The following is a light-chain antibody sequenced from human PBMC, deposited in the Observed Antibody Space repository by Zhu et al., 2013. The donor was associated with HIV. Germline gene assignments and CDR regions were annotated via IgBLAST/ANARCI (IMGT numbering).Light chain of an antibody. Sequence: QSVLTQPPSVSGTPGQRVTISCSGSSSNIGTNYVYWYQQLPGTAPKLLIYNNINRPSGVPDRFSGSKSGTSASLAITGLQADDEADYYCQSYDSSLSGSVVFGGGSKLTVL. CDR2: NNI. V-gene: IGLV1-40*01. J-gene: IGLJ2*01. CDR1: SSNIGTNY. CDR3: QSYDSSLSGSVV.